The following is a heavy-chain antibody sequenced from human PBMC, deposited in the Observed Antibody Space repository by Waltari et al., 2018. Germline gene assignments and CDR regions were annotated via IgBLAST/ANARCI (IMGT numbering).Heavy chain of an antibody. V-gene: IGHV1-69*01. J-gene: IGHJ6*02. Sequence: QVQLVQSGAEVKKPGSSVKVSCKASRGPFRSYAISWVRTAPGPGLEWMGGTIPIFGTANYAQKFQGRVTITADESTSTAYMELSSLRSEDTAVYYCARGVPSILVGAYYYGMDVWGQGTTVTVSS. CDR2: TIPIFGTA. CDR1: RGPFRSYA. D-gene: IGHD3-22*01. CDR3: ARGVPSILVGAYYYGMDV.